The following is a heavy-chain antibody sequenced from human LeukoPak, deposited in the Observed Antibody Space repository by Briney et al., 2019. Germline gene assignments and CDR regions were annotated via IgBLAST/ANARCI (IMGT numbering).Heavy chain of an antibody. V-gene: IGHV1-2*02. CDR3: AKRNYYGDLPIFDF. D-gene: IGHD3-10*01. J-gene: IGHJ4*02. CDR1: GYSFTDYY. Sequence: ASVKVSFKASGYSFTDYYIHWVRQAPGQGLEWMGWINPNTGDTRYSQRFQGRVTMTCDTSMTTAYMDLSSLTPDDTAIYYCAKRNYYGDLPIFDFWGQGTLVTVSS. CDR2: INPNTGDT.